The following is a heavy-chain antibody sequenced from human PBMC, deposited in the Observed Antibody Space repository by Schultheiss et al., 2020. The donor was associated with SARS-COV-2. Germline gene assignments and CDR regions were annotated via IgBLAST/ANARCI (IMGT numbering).Heavy chain of an antibody. D-gene: IGHD6-19*01. J-gene: IGHJ6*02. CDR1: GGSFSGYY. V-gene: IGHV4-34*01. CDR3: ARLTLRRSGWYAGHYYGMDV. Sequence: GGSFSGYYWSWIRQPPGKGLEWIGEINHSGSTNYNPSLKSRVTISVDTSKNQFSLKLSSVTAADTAVYYCARLTLRRSGWYAGHYYGMDVWGQGTTVTVSS. CDR2: INHSGST.